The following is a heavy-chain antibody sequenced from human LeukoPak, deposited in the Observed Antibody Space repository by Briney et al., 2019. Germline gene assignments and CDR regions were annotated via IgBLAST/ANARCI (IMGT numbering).Heavy chain of an antibody. V-gene: IGHV3-7*01. CDR1: GFTFSNYW. D-gene: IGHD3-16*01. CDR2: IKEDGSEK. Sequence: GGSLRLSCAASGFTFSNYWMNWVRQAPGKGLEWVANIKEDGSEKYYVDSVKGRFTISRDNAKNSLYLQMNSLRADDTAVYYCARDRLRLGELPILNKKNNYFDYWGQGTLVTVSS. CDR3: ARDRLRLGELPILNKKNNYFDY. J-gene: IGHJ4*02.